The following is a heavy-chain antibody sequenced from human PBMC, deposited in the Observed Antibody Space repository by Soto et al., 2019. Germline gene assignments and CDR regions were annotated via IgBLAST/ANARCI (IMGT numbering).Heavy chain of an antibody. V-gene: IGHV3-33*01. CDR2: IWYDGSNK. D-gene: IGHD2-15*01. J-gene: IGHJ4*02. CDR1: GFTFSSYG. Sequence: QVQLVESGGGVVQPGRSLRLSCAASGFTFSSYGMHWVRQAPGKGLEWVAVIWYDGSNKYYADSVKGRFTISRDNSKNTLYLQMNSLRAEDTAVYYCARDISSVVEAAGTFDYWGQGTLVTVSS. CDR3: ARDISSVVEAAGTFDY.